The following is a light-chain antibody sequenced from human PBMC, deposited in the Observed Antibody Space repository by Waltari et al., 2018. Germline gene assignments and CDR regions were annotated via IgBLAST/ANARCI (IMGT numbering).Light chain of an antibody. CDR3: QQYDSLPVT. CDR1: QEITTF. J-gene: IGKJ4*01. Sequence: DIQMTQSPSSLSASVGERVTITCQASQEITTFLTWYQQKPGKAPTLLIYDASTLQTGVPSRFSGGGSGTVFTFTSGGLQPEAIATYYCQQYDSLPVTFGGGTK. CDR2: DAS. V-gene: IGKV1-33*01.